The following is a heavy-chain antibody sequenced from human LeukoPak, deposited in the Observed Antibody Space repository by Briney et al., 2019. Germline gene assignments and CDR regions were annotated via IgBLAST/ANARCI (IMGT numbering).Heavy chain of an antibody. V-gene: IGHV4-39*01. CDR2: IYYSGST. CDR3: ARIPITIFGVVIDY. CDR1: GGSISSSSYY. D-gene: IGHD3-3*01. J-gene: IGHJ4*02. Sequence: SETLSLTCTVSGGSISSSSYYWGWIRQPPGKGLEWIGSIYYSGSTYYNPSLKSRVTISVDTSKNQFSLKPSSVTAADTAVYYCARIPITIFGVVIDYWGQGTLVTVSS.